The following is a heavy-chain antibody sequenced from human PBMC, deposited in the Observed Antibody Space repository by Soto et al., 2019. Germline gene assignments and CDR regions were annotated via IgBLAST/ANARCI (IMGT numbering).Heavy chain of an antibody. J-gene: IGHJ5*02. D-gene: IGHD3-10*01. CDR2: IYHSGST. CDR1: GGSISSGGYS. CDR3: ARTGGGWFGELCFDP. V-gene: IGHV4-30-2*01. Sequence: QLQLQESGSGLVKPSQTLSLTCAVSGGSISSGGYSWSWIRQPPGKGLEWIGYIYHSGSTYYNPSLKGRVTISVDRSKNQFSLKLSSVTAADTAVYYCARTGGGWFGELCFDPWGQGTLVTVSS.